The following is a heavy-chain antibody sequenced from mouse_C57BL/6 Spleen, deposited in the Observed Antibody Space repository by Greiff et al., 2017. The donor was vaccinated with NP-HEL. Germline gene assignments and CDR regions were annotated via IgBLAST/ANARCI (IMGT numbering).Heavy chain of an antibody. CDR2: INPNYGTT. D-gene: IGHD2-5*01. Sequence: EVKLVESGPELVKPGASVKISCKASGYSFTDYNMNWVKQSNGKSLEWIGVINPNYGTTSYNQKFKGKATLTVDQSSSTAYMQLNSLTSEDSAVYYCARSLYYSNPFDYWGQGTTLTVSS. CDR3: ARSLYYSNPFDY. J-gene: IGHJ2*01. V-gene: IGHV1-39*01. CDR1: GYSFTDYN.